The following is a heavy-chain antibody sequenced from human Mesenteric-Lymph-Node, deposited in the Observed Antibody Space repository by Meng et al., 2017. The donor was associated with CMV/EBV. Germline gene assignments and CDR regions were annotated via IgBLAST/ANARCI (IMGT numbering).Heavy chain of an antibody. V-gene: IGHV1-69*10. J-gene: IGHJ6*02. D-gene: IGHD2-2*01. CDR1: GGTFSSYA. Sequence: SVKVSCKASGGTFSSYAISWVRQAPGQGLEWMGGIIPILGIANYAQKFQGRVTITADKSTSTAYMELSSLRSEDTAVYYCARGDCSSTSCCQAAPYYYYGMDVWGQGTTVTVSS. CDR2: IIPILGIA. CDR3: ARGDCSSTSCCQAAPYYYYGMDV.